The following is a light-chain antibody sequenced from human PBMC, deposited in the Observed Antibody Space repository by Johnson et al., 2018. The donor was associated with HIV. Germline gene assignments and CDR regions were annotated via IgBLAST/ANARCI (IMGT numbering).Light chain of an antibody. CDR2: DNN. CDR1: SSNIGNSY. J-gene: IGLJ1*01. V-gene: IGLV1-51*01. Sequence: QAVLTQPPSVSAAPGQKVTISCSGSSSNIGNSYVSWYQQLPGTAPKLLIYDNNKRPSGIPDRFSGSKSGTSATLGITGLQTGDEADYYCGTCDTSLSAGVFGTGTRVTVL. CDR3: GTCDTSLSAGV.